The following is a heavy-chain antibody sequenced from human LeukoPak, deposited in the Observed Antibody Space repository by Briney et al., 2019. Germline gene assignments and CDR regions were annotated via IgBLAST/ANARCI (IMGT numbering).Heavy chain of an antibody. Sequence: PGGSLRLSCAASGFTFSSFDMNWVRQAPGKGQEWVSSISTSSRYIYYRDSVKGRFTISRDDAKNSLYLQMNSLRVEDTAVYYCARADCSGSTCYLRRSWFDPWGQGTLVTVSS. D-gene: IGHD2-2*01. CDR2: ISTSSRYI. CDR1: GFTFSSFD. CDR3: ARADCSGSTCYLRRSWFDP. J-gene: IGHJ5*02. V-gene: IGHV3-21*01.